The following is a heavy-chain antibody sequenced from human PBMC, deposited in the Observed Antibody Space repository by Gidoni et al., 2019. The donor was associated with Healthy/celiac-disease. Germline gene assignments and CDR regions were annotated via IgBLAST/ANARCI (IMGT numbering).Heavy chain of an antibody. CDR3: ASITGGDILTGYYFEDGDRTRGYYYGMDV. CDR1: GGTFSSYA. J-gene: IGHJ6*02. V-gene: IGHV1-69*01. Sequence: QVQLVQSGAEVKKPGSSVKVSCKASGGTFSSYAISWVRQAPGQGLEWMGGIIPIFGTANYAQKFQGRVTITADESTSTAYMELSSLRSEDTAVYYCASITGGDILTGYYFEDGDRTRGYYYGMDVWGQGTTVTVSS. CDR2: IIPIFGTA. D-gene: IGHD3-9*01.